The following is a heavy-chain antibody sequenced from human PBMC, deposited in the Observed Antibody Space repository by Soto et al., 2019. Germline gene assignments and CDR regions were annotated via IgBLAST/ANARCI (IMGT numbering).Heavy chain of an antibody. CDR1: GYTFTSYG. J-gene: IGHJ6*02. CDR3: ARDSGLRYFDWLLYYYYYYGMDV. CDR2: MNPNSGNT. V-gene: IGHV1-8*02. Sequence: ASVKVSCKASGYTFTSYGINWVRQATGQGLEWMGWMNPNSGNTGYAQKFQGRVTMTRNTSISTAYMELSSLRSEDTAVYYCARDSGLRYFDWLLYYYYYYGMDVWGQGTTVTVSS. D-gene: IGHD3-9*01.